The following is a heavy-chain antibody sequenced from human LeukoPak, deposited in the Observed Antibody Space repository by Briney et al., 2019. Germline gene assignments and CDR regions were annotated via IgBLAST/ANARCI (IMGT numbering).Heavy chain of an antibody. J-gene: IGHJ3*02. V-gene: IGHV4-59*01. Sequence: KPSETLSLTCSVSGGPISGYYWTWIRQPPGKGLEWIGYIYYSGSTNYNPSLKGRVSLSVDTSKNQFSLKLNSVTAADTAVYFCAREPPGIDDAFDIWGQGTMVTVSS. CDR3: AREPPGIDDAFDI. CDR2: IYYSGST. D-gene: IGHD2-15*01. CDR1: GGPISGYY.